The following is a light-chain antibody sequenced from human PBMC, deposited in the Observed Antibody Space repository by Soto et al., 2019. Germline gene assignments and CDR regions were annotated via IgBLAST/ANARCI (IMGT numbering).Light chain of an antibody. J-gene: IGKJ5*01. CDR3: QQYGNSPIP. V-gene: IGKV3-20*01. Sequence: VLTQSPGTLSLSRGERATLSCRASERIYSAYLGWYQQKPGQAPRLLIYRTSSGATGIPDRFSGSGSGTDFALTISRLQPEDFAVYYCQQYGNSPIPFGQGTRLEI. CDR1: ERIYSAY. CDR2: RTS.